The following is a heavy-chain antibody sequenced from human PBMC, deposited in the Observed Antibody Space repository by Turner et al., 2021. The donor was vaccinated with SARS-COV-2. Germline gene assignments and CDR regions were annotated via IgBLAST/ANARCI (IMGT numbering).Heavy chain of an antibody. D-gene: IGHD1-26*01. V-gene: IGHV4-61*02. CDR2: IYASGIT. Sequence: QVPLQESGPILVKPSQTLSLTCTVSGDSINNDFYYWAWIRQPAGKRLEWIGRIYASGITSYNPSLASRVTMSVDRSKNQFSLKLRSLSAADTAMYYCTRDGGGYYRLDQWGQGTLVTVSS. J-gene: IGHJ5*02. CDR3: TRDGGGYYRLDQ. CDR1: GDSINNDFYY.